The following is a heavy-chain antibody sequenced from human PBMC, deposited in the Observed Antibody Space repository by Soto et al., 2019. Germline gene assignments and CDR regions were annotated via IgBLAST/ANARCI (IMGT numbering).Heavy chain of an antibody. CDR3: ARHHADSSGWGTGAFDI. CDR2: IYYSGST. D-gene: IGHD6-19*01. J-gene: IGHJ3*02. Sequence: SETLSLTCTVSGGSISSSSYYWGWIRQPPGKGLEWIGSIYYSGSTYYNPSLKSRVTISVDTSKNQFSLKLSSVTAADPAVYYFARHHADSSGWGTGAFDIWGQGTMVTVSS. V-gene: IGHV4-39*01. CDR1: GGSISSSSYY.